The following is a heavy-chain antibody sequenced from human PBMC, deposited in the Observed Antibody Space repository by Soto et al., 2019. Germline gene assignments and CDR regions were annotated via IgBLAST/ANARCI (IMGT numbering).Heavy chain of an antibody. CDR2: IYYSGST. D-gene: IGHD3-22*01. CDR3: ARGPNYYFDSSGYYPAY. Sequence: PSETLSLTCTVSGGSISSYYWSWIRQPPGKGLEWIGYIYYSGSTNYNPSLKSRVTISVDTSKNQFFLKLTSVTAADTAFYYCARGPNYYFDSSGYYPAYWGRGTLVTVSS. V-gene: IGHV4-59*01. CDR1: GGSISSYY. J-gene: IGHJ4*02.